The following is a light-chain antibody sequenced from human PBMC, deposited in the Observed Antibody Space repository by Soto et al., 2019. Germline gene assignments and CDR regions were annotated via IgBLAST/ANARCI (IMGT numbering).Light chain of an antibody. CDR3: QQDSSWPLT. CDR1: QDIRSS. CDR2: GAS. V-gene: IGKV3-15*01. J-gene: IGKJ4*01. Sequence: IVMTQSPATLSVSPGERGTLSCRASQDIRSSLAWYQQKPGQAPRLLIYGASIRATGVPATFSGSGSGTEFTLSISSLQSEHLGVYYCQQDSSWPLTFGGGTKVDIK.